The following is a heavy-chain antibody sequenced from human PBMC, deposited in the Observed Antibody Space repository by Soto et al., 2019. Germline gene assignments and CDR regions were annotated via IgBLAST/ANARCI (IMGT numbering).Heavy chain of an antibody. CDR2: IYYSGST. CDR1: GGSISTGGYY. J-gene: IGHJ4*02. CDR3: ARGLSVTLFDN. V-gene: IGHV4-31*03. Sequence: QVQLQESGPGLVKPSQTLSLTCTVSGGSISTGGYYWTWIRQHPGKGLRWIGYIYYSGSTYYNPSLKSRVTISVDTSKNQFSLKLSSVAAADTAVYYCARGLSVTLFDNWGQGTLVTVSS. D-gene: IGHD4-17*01.